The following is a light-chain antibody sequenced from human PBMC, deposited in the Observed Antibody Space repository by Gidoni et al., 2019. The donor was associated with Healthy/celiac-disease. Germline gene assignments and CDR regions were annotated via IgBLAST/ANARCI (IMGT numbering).Light chain of an antibody. V-gene: IGKV4-1*01. CDR1: QSVLYSTNNKNY. CDR2: WVS. Sequence: DLMLTRPPDSLAVSLRVRATINCKSSQSVLYSTNNKNYLAWYPQKPGQPPKLLIYWVSTRESGVPDRFSGSGSGTDFTLNISSLQAEDVAVYYCQQYFSTPYTFGEGTKLEIK. CDR3: QQYFSTPYT. J-gene: IGKJ2*01.